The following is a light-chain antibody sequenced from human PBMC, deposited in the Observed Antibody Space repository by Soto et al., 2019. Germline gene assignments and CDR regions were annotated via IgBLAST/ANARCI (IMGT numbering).Light chain of an antibody. Sequence: DIVMTQSPLSLPVTPGESASISCRSSQSLLGSNGYNYLDWYVQKPGQSPQLLISLASNRASGVPDRLRGSGSGTDFTLKISRVEAEDVGVYHCMQALQGPPTFGQGTKVEIK. V-gene: IGKV2-28*01. CDR1: QSLLGSNGYNY. CDR3: MQALQGPPT. J-gene: IGKJ1*01. CDR2: LAS.